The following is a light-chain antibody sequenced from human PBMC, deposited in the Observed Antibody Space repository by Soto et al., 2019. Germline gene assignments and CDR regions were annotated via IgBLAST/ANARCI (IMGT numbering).Light chain of an antibody. CDR1: QSISSN. CDR3: QQFNNWPRT. V-gene: IGKV3-15*01. J-gene: IGKJ1*01. CDR2: AAS. Sequence: EIVMTQSPVTLSVSPGETATLSCRASQSISSNLAWYQQKPGQAPRLLIYAASTRATGIPARFSGSGSGTEFTLTISSLQSEDFAVYYCQQFNNWPRTFVQGTKVEIK.